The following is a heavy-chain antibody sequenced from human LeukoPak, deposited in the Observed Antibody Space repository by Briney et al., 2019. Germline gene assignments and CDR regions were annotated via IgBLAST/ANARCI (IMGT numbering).Heavy chain of an antibody. CDR2: IYHSGST. Sequence: SETLSLTCTVSGYSISSGYYWGWIRQPPGKGLEWIGSIYHSGSTYYNPSLKSRVTISVDTSKNQCSLKLSSVTAADTAVYYCARVRYYDSSGYYYHDYWGQGTLVTVSS. D-gene: IGHD3-22*01. J-gene: IGHJ4*02. CDR1: GYSISSGYY. V-gene: IGHV4-38-2*02. CDR3: ARVRYYDSSGYYYHDY.